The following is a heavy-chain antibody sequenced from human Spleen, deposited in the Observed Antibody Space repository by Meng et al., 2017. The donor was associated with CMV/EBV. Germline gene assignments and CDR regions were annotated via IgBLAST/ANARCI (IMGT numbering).Heavy chain of an antibody. Sequence: SCKASGYTFPDYVMHWVRQAPGQGLEWMGWINPNSGGTNFAQKFQGRVTMTRDTSISTAYMELTRLSSDDTAVYYCARDFQWLCNNWGQGTLVTVSS. CDR3: ARDFQWLCNN. J-gene: IGHJ4*02. CDR1: GYTFPDYV. CDR2: INPNSGGT. V-gene: IGHV1-2*02. D-gene: IGHD2-8*02.